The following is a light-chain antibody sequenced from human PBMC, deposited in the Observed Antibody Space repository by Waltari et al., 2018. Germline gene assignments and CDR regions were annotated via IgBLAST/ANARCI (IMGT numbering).Light chain of an antibody. CDR3: QQYFRPPYT. Sequence: DIVMTQSPDSLAVSLGERATINCKSSQSVLYSSNNKNYLAWYQHKPGQPPKLLIYWASTRESGVPDRFSGSESVTDFTLTISSLQAEDVAVYYCQQYFRPPYTLGQGTKLEIK. J-gene: IGKJ2*01. CDR2: WAS. CDR1: QSVLYSSNNKNY. V-gene: IGKV4-1*01.